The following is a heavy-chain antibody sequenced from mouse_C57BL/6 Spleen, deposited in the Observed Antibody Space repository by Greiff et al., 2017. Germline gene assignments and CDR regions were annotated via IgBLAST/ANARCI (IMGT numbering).Heavy chain of an antibody. V-gene: IGHV1-55*01. J-gene: IGHJ2*01. Sequence: QVQLQQPGAELVKPGASVKMSCKASGYTFTSYWITWVKQRPGQGLEWIGDIYPGSGSTNYNEKFKSKATLTVDTSSSTAYLQVSSLTSEDAAVYYCAGYSNYRDYWGQGTTLTVSS. CDR2: IYPGSGST. D-gene: IGHD2-5*01. CDR3: AGYSNYRDY. CDR1: GYTFTSYW.